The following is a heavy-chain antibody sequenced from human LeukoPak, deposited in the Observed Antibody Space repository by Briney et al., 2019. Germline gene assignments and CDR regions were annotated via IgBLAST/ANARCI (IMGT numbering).Heavy chain of an antibody. CDR3: AKAPLHYYDSSGYGVY. Sequence: GGPLRLSCAASGFTFSSYAMSWVRQAPGKGLEWVSAISGSGGSTYYADSVKGRFTISRDNSKNTLYLQMNSLRAEDTAVYYCAKAPLHYYDSSGYGVYWGQGTLVTVSS. CDR1: GFTFSSYA. J-gene: IGHJ4*02. D-gene: IGHD3-22*01. CDR2: ISGSGGST. V-gene: IGHV3-23*01.